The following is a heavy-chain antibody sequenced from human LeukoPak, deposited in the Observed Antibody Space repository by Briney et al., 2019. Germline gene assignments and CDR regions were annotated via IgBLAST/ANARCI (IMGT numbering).Heavy chain of an antibody. CDR1: GGSISSSSYY. Sequence: KPSETLSLTCTVSGGSISSSSYYWGWIRQPPGKGLEWIGSIYYSGSTYYNPSLKSRVTISVDTSKNQFSLKLNSVTAADTAVYYCARVMGYCSSTRCSSGWFDPWGQGTLVTVSA. V-gene: IGHV4-39*07. CDR2: IYYSGST. CDR3: ARVMGYCSSTRCSSGWFDP. J-gene: IGHJ5*02. D-gene: IGHD2-2*01.